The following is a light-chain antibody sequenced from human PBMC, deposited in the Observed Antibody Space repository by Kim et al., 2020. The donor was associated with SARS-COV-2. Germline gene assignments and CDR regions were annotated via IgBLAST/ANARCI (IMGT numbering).Light chain of an antibody. Sequence: GQRGTISCSGSRANVGSNTVNWYQQLPGTAPKLLIYSNNQRTSGVPDRFSVSKSGTSASLAISGLQSEDEADYYCAAWDDSLNGYVFGSGTKVTVL. CDR2: SNN. J-gene: IGLJ1*01. CDR1: RANVGSNT. CDR3: AAWDDSLNGYV. V-gene: IGLV1-44*01.